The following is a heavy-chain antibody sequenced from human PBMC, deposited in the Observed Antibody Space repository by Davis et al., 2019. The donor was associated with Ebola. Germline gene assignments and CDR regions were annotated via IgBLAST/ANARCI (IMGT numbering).Heavy chain of an antibody. D-gene: IGHD2-2*01. CDR3: AKGGDSWDIVVVPAAMGDY. J-gene: IGHJ4*02. V-gene: IGHV3-23*01. CDR2: ISGSGGST. CDR1: GFTFSSYA. Sequence: GESLMISCAASGFTFSSYAMSWVRQAPGKGLEWVPAISGSGGSTYYADSVKGRFTISRDNSKNTLYLQMNSLRAEDTAVYYCAKGGDSWDIVVVPAAMGDYWGQGTLVTVSS.